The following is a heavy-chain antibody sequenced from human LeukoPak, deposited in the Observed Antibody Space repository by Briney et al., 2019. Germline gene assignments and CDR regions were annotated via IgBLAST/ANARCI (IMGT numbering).Heavy chain of an antibody. V-gene: IGHV3-30*04. J-gene: IGHJ4*02. CDR3: ARCGNWNYTFYRRLLDY. CDR2: ISYDGRQK. D-gene: IGHD1-7*01. Sequence: PGGSLRLSCAASGFTFSTYAMHWVRQAPGKGLEWVAVISYDGRQKYYADSVEGRFTISRDNAKNSLYLQMNSLRAEDTAVYYCARCGNWNYTFYRRLLDYWGQGTLVTVSS. CDR1: GFTFSTYA.